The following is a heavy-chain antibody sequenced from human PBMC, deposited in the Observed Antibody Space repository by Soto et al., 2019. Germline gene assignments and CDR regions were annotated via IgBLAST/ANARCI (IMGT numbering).Heavy chain of an antibody. CDR3: ARDDFSTIWFGESQEYYGMDV. V-gene: IGHV3-7*03. J-gene: IGHJ6*02. CDR2: IKQDGSEK. D-gene: IGHD3-10*01. Sequence: GGSLRLSCAASGFTFSSYWMSWVRQAPGKGLEWVANIKQDGSEKYYVDSVKGRFTISRDNAKNSLYLQVNSLRAEDTAVYYCARDDFSTIWFGESQEYYGMDVWGQGTTVTVSS. CDR1: GFTFSSYW.